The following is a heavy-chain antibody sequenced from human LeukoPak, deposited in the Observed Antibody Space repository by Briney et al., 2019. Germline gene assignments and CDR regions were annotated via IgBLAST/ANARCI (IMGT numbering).Heavy chain of an antibody. CDR1: GGSISSYY. CDR3: ARQTRTTYWYSDL. J-gene: IGHJ2*01. CDR2: IYYSGST. V-gene: IGHV4-59*08. Sequence: SETLSLTCTVSGGSISSYYWSWIRQPPGKGLEWIGYIYYSGSTNYNPSLKSRVTISVDTSKNQFSLKLSSVTAADTAVYYCARQTRTTYWYSDLWGRGTLVTVSS. D-gene: IGHD1-1*01.